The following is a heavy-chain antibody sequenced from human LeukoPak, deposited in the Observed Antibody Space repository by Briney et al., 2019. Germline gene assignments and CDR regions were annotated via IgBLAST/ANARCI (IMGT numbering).Heavy chain of an antibody. V-gene: IGHV4-34*01. Sequence: SETLSLTCAVYGGSFSGYCWSWIRQPPGKGLEWIGEINHSGSTNYNPSLKSRVTISVDTSKNQFSLKLSSVTAADTAVYYCARLTPFFWSGYYRDYWGQGTLVTVSS. J-gene: IGHJ4*02. CDR3: ARLTPFFWSGYYRDY. CDR2: INHSGST. D-gene: IGHD3-3*01. CDR1: GGSFSGYC.